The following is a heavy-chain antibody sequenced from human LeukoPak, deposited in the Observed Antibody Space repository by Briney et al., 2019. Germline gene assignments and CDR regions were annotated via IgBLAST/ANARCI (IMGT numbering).Heavy chain of an antibody. Sequence: PGGSLRLSCAASGFTFSNAWMSWVRQAPGKGLEWVGRIKSKTDGGTTDYAAPVKGRFTISRDDSKNTLYLQMNSLKTEDTAVYYCTTELYFDWLLGGSNWFDPWGQGTLVTVSS. CDR1: GFTFSNAW. J-gene: IGHJ5*02. CDR3: TTELYFDWLLGGSNWFDP. V-gene: IGHV3-15*01. CDR2: IKSKTDGGTT. D-gene: IGHD3-9*01.